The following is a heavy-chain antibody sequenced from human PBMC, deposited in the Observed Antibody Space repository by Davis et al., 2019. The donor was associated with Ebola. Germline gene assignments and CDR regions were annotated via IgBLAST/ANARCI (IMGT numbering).Heavy chain of an antibody. D-gene: IGHD6-6*01. CDR3: ARYSSSSGLDH. CDR2: IRSKANSYAT. CDR1: GFTFSGSA. V-gene: IGHV3-73*01. J-gene: IGHJ4*02. Sequence: GGSLRLSCAASGFTFSGSAMHWVRQASGKGLEWVGRIRSKANSYATAYAASVKGRFTISRDDSKNTAYLQMNSLKTEDTAVYYCARYSSSSGLDHWGQGTLVTVSS.